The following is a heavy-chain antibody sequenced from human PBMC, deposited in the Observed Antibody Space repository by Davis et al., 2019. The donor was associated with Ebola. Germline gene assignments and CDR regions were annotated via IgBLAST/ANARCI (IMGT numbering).Heavy chain of an antibody. CDR2: INSDGSST. Sequence: SPILPCAAPGFTFSSYWLHWVRQAPGKGLVWVSRINSDGSSTSYADSVKGRFTISRDNAKNTLYLQMNSLRAEDTAVYYCARTTVTTLFVYWGQGTLVTVSS. CDR1: GFTFSSYW. D-gene: IGHD4-17*01. V-gene: IGHV3-74*01. J-gene: IGHJ4*02. CDR3: ARTTVTTLFVY.